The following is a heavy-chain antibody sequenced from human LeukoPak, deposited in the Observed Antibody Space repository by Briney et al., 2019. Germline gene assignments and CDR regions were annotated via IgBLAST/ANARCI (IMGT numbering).Heavy chain of an antibody. D-gene: IGHD6-19*01. Sequence: PGGSLRLSCAASGFTFSDYYMSWIRQAPGKGLEWVSYISSSGSTIYYADSVKGRFTISKDNAKNSLYLQMNSLRAEDTAVYYCARPRSGWYRGWFDPWGQGTLVTVSS. CDR1: GFTFSDYY. CDR3: ARPRSGWYRGWFDP. J-gene: IGHJ5*02. CDR2: ISSSGSTI. V-gene: IGHV3-11*01.